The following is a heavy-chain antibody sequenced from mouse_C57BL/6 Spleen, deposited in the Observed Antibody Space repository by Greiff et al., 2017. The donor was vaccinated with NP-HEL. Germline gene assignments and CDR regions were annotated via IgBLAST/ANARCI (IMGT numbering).Heavy chain of an antibody. V-gene: IGHV5-6*01. CDR1: GFTFSSYG. J-gene: IGHJ2*01. D-gene: IGHD2-12*01. Sequence: EVQGVESGGDLVKPGGSLKLSCAASGFTFSSYGMSWVRQTPDKRLEWVATISSGGSYTYYPDSVKGRFTISGDNAKNTLYLQMSSLKSEDTAMYYCARTTVYFDYWGQGTTLTVSS. CDR2: ISSGGSYT. CDR3: ARTTVYFDY.